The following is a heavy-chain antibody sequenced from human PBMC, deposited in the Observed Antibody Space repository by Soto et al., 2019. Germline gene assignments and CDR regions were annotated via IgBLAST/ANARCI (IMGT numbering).Heavy chain of an antibody. CDR2: VSASGLNT. Sequence: GGSLRLSCAASGFTFSTYAMAWVRQAPGKGLEWVSGVSASGLNTDYADPVKGRFYISRDNSKNTVSLQMSSLRAEDTAIYYCARGDRGGFDLWGHGTVVTVSS. V-gene: IGHV3-23*01. J-gene: IGHJ3*01. D-gene: IGHD3-10*01. CDR3: ARGDRGGFDL. CDR1: GFTFSTYA.